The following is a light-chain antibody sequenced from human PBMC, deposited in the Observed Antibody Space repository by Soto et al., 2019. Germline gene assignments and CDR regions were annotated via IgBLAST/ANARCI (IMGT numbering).Light chain of an antibody. CDR1: SSDVGGYNF. J-gene: IGLJ3*02. CDR3: TSYTSTNPLV. V-gene: IGLV2-14*01. CDR2: DVT. Sequence: QSALIQPVSVSGSPGQSITISCTGSSSDVGGYNFVSWYQQHPGKAPKLMIYDVTNRPSGVSNRFSASKSGDTASLTISGLQAEDEADYYCTSYTSTNPLVFGGGTKLTVL.